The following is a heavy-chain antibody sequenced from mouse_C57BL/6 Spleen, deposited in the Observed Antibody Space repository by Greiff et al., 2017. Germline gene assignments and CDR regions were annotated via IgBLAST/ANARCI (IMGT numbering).Heavy chain of an antibody. CDR2: IYPGDGST. CDR3: AIKWEYYFDY. J-gene: IGHJ2*01. CDR1: GYTFTSYD. V-gene: IGHV1-85*01. D-gene: IGHD4-1*02. Sequence: QVQLQQSGPELVKPGASVKLSCKASGYTFTSYDINWVKQRPGQGLEWIGWIYPGDGSTKYNEKFKGKATLTEDTSSSTAYMELHSLTSEDSAVYFCAIKWEYYFDYWGQGTTRTVSS.